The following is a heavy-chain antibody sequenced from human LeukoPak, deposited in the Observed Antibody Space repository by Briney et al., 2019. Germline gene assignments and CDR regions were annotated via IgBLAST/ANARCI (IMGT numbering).Heavy chain of an antibody. CDR2: INHSGST. J-gene: IGHJ4*02. CDR3: ARGIAAASPY. D-gene: IGHD6-13*01. Sequence: SETLSLTCAVYGGSFSGYYWSWIRQPPGKGLEWIGEINHSGSTNYNSSLKSRVTISVDTSKNQFSLKLRSVTAADTAVYYCARGIAAASPYWGQGTLVTVSS. CDR1: GGSFSGYY. V-gene: IGHV4-34*01.